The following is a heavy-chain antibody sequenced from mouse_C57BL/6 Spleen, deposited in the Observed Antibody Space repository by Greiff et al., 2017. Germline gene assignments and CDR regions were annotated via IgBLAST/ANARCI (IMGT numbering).Heavy chain of an antibody. J-gene: IGHJ2*01. V-gene: IGHV1-61*01. Sequence: QVQLKQSGAELVRPGSSVKLSCKASGYTFTSYWMDWVKQRPGQGLEWIGNIYPSDSETHYNQKFKDKATLTVDKSSSTAYMQLSSLTSEDSAVYYCARRGYGKNFDYWGQGTTLTVSS. CDR3: ARRGYGKNFDY. CDR2: IYPSDSET. D-gene: IGHD2-1*01. CDR1: GYTFTSYW.